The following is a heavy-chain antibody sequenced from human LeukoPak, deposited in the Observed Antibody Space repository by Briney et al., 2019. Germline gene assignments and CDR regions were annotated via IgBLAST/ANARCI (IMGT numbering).Heavy chain of an antibody. J-gene: IGHJ4*02. CDR3: ARDRVEYSYAHNFDY. Sequence: SVKVSCKASGGTFSSYAISWVRQAPGQGLEWMGRIIPIFGTADYAQKFQGRVTITTDESTSTAYMELSSLRSEDTAVYYCARDRVEYSYAHNFDYWGQGTLVTVSS. D-gene: IGHD5-18*01. CDR1: GGTFSSYA. V-gene: IGHV1-69*05. CDR2: IIPIFGTA.